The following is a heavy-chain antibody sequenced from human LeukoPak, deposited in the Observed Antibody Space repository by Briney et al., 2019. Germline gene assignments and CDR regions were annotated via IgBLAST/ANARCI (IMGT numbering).Heavy chain of an antibody. CDR1: GFTFSSYG. V-gene: IGHV3-30*02. CDR3: AKVVPQQLVLDY. J-gene: IGHJ4*02. Sequence: GGSLRLSCAASGFTFSSYGMHWVRQAPGKGLEWVAFIRYDGSNKYYADSVKGRFTISRDNSKNTLYLQMNSLRAEDTAVYYCAKVVPQQLVLDYWGQGTLVTVSS. D-gene: IGHD6-13*01. CDR2: IRYDGSNK.